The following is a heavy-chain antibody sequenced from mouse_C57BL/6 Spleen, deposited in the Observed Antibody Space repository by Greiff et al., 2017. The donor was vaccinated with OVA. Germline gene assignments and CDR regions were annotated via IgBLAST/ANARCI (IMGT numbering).Heavy chain of an antibody. CDR1: GYTFTSYW. CDR3: ARDSSGYGGYYFDY. D-gene: IGHD3-2*02. CDR2: IYPGSGST. V-gene: IGHV1-55*01. Sequence: VQLQQPGAELVKPGASVKMSCKASGYTFTSYWITWVKQRPGQGLEWIGDIYPGSGSTNYNEQFKSKATLNVDTSSSTAYMQLSSLTSEDSAVYYCARDSSGYGGYYFDYWGKGTTVTVSS. J-gene: IGHJ2*01.